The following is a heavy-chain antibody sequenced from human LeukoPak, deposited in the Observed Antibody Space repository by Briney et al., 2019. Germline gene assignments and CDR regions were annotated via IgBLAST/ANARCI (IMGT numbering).Heavy chain of an antibody. CDR2: IYYSGST. J-gene: IGHJ4*02. Sequence: SGTLSLTCTVSGGSISSSSYYWGWIRQPPGKGLEWIGSIYYSGSTYYNPSLKSRVTISVDTSKNQFSLKPSSVTAADTAVYYCARDKGGIWFGDRSGEYYFDYWGQGTLVTVSS. CDR1: GGSISSSSYY. D-gene: IGHD3-10*01. CDR3: ARDKGGIWFGDRSGEYYFDY. V-gene: IGHV4-39*07.